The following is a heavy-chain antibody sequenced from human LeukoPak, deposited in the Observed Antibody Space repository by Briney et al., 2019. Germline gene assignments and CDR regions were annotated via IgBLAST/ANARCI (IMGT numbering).Heavy chain of an antibody. J-gene: IGHJ6*03. CDR3: ARGGGLYFEDSFSAGYMDV. CDR1: GDSISGPY. Sequence: SETLSLTCTVSGDSISGPYWSWIRQPPGKGLEWIGYVYYTGRTNYSPSLKSRVTLSIDTSKSQFSLRLTSVTAADAAVYYCARGGGLYFEDSFSAGYMDVWGKGTTVTVSS. D-gene: IGHD2-2*02. CDR2: VYYTGRT. V-gene: IGHV4-59*11.